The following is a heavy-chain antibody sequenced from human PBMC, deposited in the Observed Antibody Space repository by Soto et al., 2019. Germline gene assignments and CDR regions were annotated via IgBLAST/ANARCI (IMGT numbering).Heavy chain of an antibody. D-gene: IGHD6-13*01. CDR3: ARGLYSSSWYRWDY. CDR2: INHSGST. Sequence: QVQLQQWGAGLLKPSETLSLTCAVYGGSFSGYYWSWIRQPPGKGLEWIGEINHSGSTNYNPSLNSRVTISVDTSKNQFSLKLSSVTAADTAVYYCARGLYSSSWYRWDYWGQGTLVTVSS. V-gene: IGHV4-34*01. CDR1: GGSFSGYY. J-gene: IGHJ4*02.